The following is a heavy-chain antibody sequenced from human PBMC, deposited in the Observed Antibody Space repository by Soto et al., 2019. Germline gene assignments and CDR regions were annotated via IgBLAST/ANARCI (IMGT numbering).Heavy chain of an antibody. D-gene: IGHD3-3*02. J-gene: IGHJ5*02. CDR1: RSVISSRNCL. V-gene: IGHV4-39*01. CDR2: IYYSGST. CDR3: ASRKIAFYNWFDL. Sequence: SVPLSPTATGSRSVISSRNCLRPATRRRLGKVLEWIGSIYYSGSTYYNPSLKGRVTISVDTSKNQFSLKLSSVTAADTAVYYCASRKIAFYNWFDLCGQGTLVT.